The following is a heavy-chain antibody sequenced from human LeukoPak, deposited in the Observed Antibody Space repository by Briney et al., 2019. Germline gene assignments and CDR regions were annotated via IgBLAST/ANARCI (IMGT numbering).Heavy chain of an antibody. CDR2: ISWNSGST. CDR1: GFTFDDYA. V-gene: IGHV3-9*01. J-gene: IGHJ4*02. D-gene: IGHD3-22*01. Sequence: GGSLRLSCAASGFTFDDYAMHWVRQAPGKGLEWVSGISWNSGSTGYADSVKGRFTISRDNSKNSLYLQMNSLRAEDTALYYCAKSFPYYDCSGYYGGLDYWGQGTLVTVSS. CDR3: AKSFPYYDCSGYYGGLDY.